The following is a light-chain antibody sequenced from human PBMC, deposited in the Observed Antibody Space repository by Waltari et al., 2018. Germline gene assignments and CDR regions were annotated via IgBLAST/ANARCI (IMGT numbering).Light chain of an antibody. Sequence: DIVMTQSPATVSVSPGQTATLSCRASQTIGHNLAWYQQPPGQAPRLLIYGASTRATGVPARFSGSGSGTDFTLTISGLQSEDFAVYYCQQYYNRQAFGQGTKVEIK. J-gene: IGKJ1*01. V-gene: IGKV3-15*01. CDR2: GAS. CDR1: QTIGHN. CDR3: QQYYNRQA.